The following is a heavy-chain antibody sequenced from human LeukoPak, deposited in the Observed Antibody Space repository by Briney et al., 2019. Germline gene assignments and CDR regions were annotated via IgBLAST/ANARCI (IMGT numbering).Heavy chain of an antibody. CDR3: ARGVEPLAANTLAY. CDR2: LYSDGNT. V-gene: IGHV3-53*01. Sequence: GGSLRLSCAASGFTVITNDMTWVRQAPGKGLQWVSVLYSDGNTKYADSVQGRFTISRDNSKNTLYLEMNSLSPDDTAVYYCARGVEPLAANTLAYWGQGTLVTVSS. J-gene: IGHJ4*02. CDR1: GFTVITND. D-gene: IGHD1-14*01.